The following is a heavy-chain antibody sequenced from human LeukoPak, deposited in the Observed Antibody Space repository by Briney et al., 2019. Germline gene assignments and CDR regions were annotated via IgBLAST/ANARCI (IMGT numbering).Heavy chain of an antibody. Sequence: SETLSLTCTVSGGSISSSSYYWGWIRQPPGKGLEWIGEINHSGSTNYNPSLKSRVTISVDTSKNQFSLKLSSVTAADTAVYYCARLPSYGYCSGGSCYPGGLDYRGQGTLVTVSS. V-gene: IGHV4-39*07. D-gene: IGHD2-15*01. CDR1: GGSISSSSYY. CDR2: INHSGST. J-gene: IGHJ4*02. CDR3: ARLPSYGYCSGGSCYPGGLDY.